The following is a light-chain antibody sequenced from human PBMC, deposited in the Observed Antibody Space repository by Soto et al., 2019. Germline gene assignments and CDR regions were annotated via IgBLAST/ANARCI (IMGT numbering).Light chain of an antibody. V-gene: IGKV4-1*01. Sequence: DFVITQSPDSLAVSLAERATINCKSSQIVLSSSNNKNFLAWFQQKPGRAPKLLIFGAATLHTGVPPRFSGRGSGTNFTLTITSLQPEDFATYYCQQSYTSLALNFGGGTKVDIK. CDR1: QIVLSSSNNKNF. J-gene: IGKJ4*01. CDR3: QQSYTSLALN. CDR2: GAA.